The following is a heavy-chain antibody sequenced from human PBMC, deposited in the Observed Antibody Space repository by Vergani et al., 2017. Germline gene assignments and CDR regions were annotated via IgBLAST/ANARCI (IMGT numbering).Heavy chain of an antibody. CDR1: GYSFTSYW. J-gene: IGHJ6*02. CDR2: IYPGDSDT. CDR3: ARVPAASYYYYGMDV. V-gene: IGHV5-51*03. D-gene: IGHD2-2*01. Sequence: EVQLVQSGAEVKKPGESLKISCKGSGYSFTSYWIGWVRQMPGKGLEWMGIIYPGDSDTRYSPSFQGQVTISADKSISTAYLQWSSLKASDTAMYYCARVPAASYYYYGMDVWGQGTTVTVSS.